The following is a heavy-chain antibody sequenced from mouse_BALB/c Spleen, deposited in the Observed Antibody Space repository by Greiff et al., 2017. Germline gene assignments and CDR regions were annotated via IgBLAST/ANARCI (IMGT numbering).Heavy chain of an antibody. CDR3: AREGKVGYYYAMDY. D-gene: IGHD1-1*02. CDR1: GFTFSDYY. V-gene: IGHV5-9-1*01. J-gene: IGHJ4*01. Sequence: EVMLVESGGGLVKPGGSLKLSCAASGFTFSDYYMYWVRQTPEKRLEWVATISSGGSYTYYPDSVKGRFTISRDNAKNTLYLQMSSLRSEDTAMYYCAREGKVGYYYAMDYWGQGTSVTVSS. CDR2: ISSGGSYT.